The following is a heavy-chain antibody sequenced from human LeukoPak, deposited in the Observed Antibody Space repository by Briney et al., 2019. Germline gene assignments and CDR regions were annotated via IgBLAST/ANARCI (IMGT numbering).Heavy chain of an antibody. Sequence: GGSLRLSCVASGFTFSSYAMSWVRQAPGKGLEWVASISDSGGTTYYLDSVRGRFTISRDNSKNTLYLQINSLRAEDTAIYSCARDIRGSGNYGWFDPWGQGTLDTVSS. J-gene: IGHJ5*02. CDR1: GFTFSSYA. CDR2: ISDSGGTT. D-gene: IGHD3-10*01. CDR3: ARDIRGSGNYGWFDP. V-gene: IGHV3-23*01.